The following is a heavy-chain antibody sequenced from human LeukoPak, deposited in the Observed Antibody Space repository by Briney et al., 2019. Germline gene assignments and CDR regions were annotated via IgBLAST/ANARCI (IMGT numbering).Heavy chain of an antibody. CDR1: GFTFSRYT. D-gene: IGHD5-24*01. CDR2: ISISSSYI. V-gene: IGHV3-21*01. J-gene: IGHJ4*02. Sequence: PGGSLRLSCAVSGFTFSRYTMNGVRQAPGKGLEWVSSISISSSYIYYAYSVKGRFTISTDNAKNSVFLQMTSLRAEDTAVYYCARGGDGYHLAGDYWGQGTLVSVSS. CDR3: ARGGDGYHLAGDY.